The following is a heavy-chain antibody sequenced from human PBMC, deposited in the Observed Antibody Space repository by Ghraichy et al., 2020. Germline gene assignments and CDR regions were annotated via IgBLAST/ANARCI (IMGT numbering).Heavy chain of an antibody. CDR3: ARVSLNFVEAARALDY. Sequence: GSLRLSCAASGFTYSSYSMNWVRQAPGRGLEWVSSISSASHYIYYADSVKGRFTISRDNAQSSLYLQMNNLRAEDTAVYYCARVSLNFVEAARALDYWGQGTLVTVSS. CDR1: GFTYSSYS. CDR2: ISSASHYI. J-gene: IGHJ4*02. V-gene: IGHV3-21*01. D-gene: IGHD5-24*01.